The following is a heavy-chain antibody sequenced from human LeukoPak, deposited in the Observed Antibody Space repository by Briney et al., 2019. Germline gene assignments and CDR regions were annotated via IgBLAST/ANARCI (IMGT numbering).Heavy chain of an antibody. CDR2: ISGSGGST. Sequence: GGSLRLSCAASGFTFSSYAMSWVRQAPGKGLEWVSAISGSGGSTYYADSVKGRFTISRDNSKNTVYLQMNSLRAEDTAGYYCARGDYYVRSGYYYWGQGTLVTVSS. CDR3: ARGDYYVRSGYYY. V-gene: IGHV3-23*01. CDR1: GFTFSSYA. D-gene: IGHD3-22*01. J-gene: IGHJ4*02.